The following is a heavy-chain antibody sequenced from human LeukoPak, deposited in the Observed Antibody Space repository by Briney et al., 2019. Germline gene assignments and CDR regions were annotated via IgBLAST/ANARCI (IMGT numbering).Heavy chain of an antibody. CDR2: ISSSGSTT. Sequence: GGSLRLSCAASGFTFSSYEMNWVRQAPGKGLEWVSYISSSGSTTYYADSVKGRFTISRDNAKNSLYLQMNSLRAEDTAVYYCARVKVDHFWSGYEIDYWGQGTLVTVSS. CDR3: ARVKVDHFWSGYEIDY. J-gene: IGHJ4*02. V-gene: IGHV3-48*03. CDR1: GFTFSSYE. D-gene: IGHD3-3*02.